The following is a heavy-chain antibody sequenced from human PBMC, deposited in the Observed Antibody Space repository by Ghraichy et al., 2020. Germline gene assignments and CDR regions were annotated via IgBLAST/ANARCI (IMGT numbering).Heavy chain of an antibody. J-gene: IGHJ4*02. V-gene: IGHV4-31*03. CDR1: GDSITSGGYY. D-gene: IGHD4-17*01. CDR3: ATNKPAYGDYYRGEYYFDY. Sequence: SETLSLTCTVSGDSITSGGYYWSWIRQHPGKGLEWIGYIYYSGSTYYNPSLKSRVTISVDKSKNQFSLKLSSVTAADTAVYYCATNKPAYGDYYRGEYYFDYWGQGTLVAVSS. CDR2: IYYSGST.